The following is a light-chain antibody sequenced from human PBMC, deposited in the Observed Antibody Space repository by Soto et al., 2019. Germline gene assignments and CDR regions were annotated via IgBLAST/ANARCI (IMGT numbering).Light chain of an antibody. Sequence: QCVLTQPRSASGTRGQRVTISCSGRSSNIRNSPVHWYQELPATAPKLLIYTYKQRPSGVPDRFSGSKSSTSAYLAISGRQSDDEADYSCAAWDDRRNGYVFGSGSKVTAL. J-gene: IGLJ1*01. CDR3: AAWDDRRNGYV. CDR1: SSNIRNSP. CDR2: TYK. V-gene: IGLV1-44*01.